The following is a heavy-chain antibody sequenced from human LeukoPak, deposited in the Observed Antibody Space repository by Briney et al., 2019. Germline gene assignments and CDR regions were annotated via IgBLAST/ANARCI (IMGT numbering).Heavy chain of an antibody. V-gene: IGHV1-2*02. Sequence: GASVKVSCKASGYTFSGYYMHWVRQAPGQGLEWMGWINPNTGGTNYAQKFQGRVTMTRDTSISTTYMELSRLRSDDTAVYYCARQWGGSVAAAGTEDAFDIWGQGTMVTVSS. J-gene: IGHJ3*02. CDR2: INPNTGGT. CDR3: ARQWGGSVAAAGTEDAFDI. D-gene: IGHD6-13*01. CDR1: GYTFSGYY.